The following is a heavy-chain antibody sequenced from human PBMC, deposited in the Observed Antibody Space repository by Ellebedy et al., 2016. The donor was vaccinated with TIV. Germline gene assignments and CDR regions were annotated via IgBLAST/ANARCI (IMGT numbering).Heavy chain of an antibody. CDR1: GFTFSSYD. Sequence: GGSLRLSXAASGFTFSSYDMHWVRQTPGKGLEWVAVISYDGSNKYYVDSVKGRFTISRDNSKNTVYLQMNSLRGEDTAVYYCTRGHYYMDVWGEGTTVTVSS. CDR2: ISYDGSNK. CDR3: TRGHYYMDV. V-gene: IGHV3-30-3*01. J-gene: IGHJ6*03.